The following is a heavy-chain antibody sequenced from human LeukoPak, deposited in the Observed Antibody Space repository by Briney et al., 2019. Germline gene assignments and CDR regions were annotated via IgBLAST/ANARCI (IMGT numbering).Heavy chain of an antibody. V-gene: IGHV1-18*01. Sequence: GASVKVSCKASGYTFTSYGISWVRQAPGQGLEWMGWISAYNGNTNYAQKLQGRVTMTTDTSTSTAYMELRSLRSDDTAVYYCAREVQMATISDAFDTWGQGTMVTVSS. D-gene: IGHD5-24*01. CDR3: AREVQMATISDAFDT. CDR2: ISAYNGNT. J-gene: IGHJ3*02. CDR1: GYTFTSYG.